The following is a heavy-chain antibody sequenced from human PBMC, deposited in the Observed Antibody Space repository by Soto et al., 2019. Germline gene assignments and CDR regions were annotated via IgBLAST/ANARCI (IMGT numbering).Heavy chain of an antibody. V-gene: IGHV4-59*01. CDR1: GGSISSYY. J-gene: IGHJ3*02. CDR2: IYFSGRT. D-gene: IGHD6-19*01. CDR3: SRRRPAGVLQDAFDI. Sequence: SETLSLTCTVSGGSISSYYWNWIRQPPGKGLEWIGYIYFSGRTNYNPSLKSRVTISIDTSKNQFSLKLTSATAADTAVYYCSRRRPAGVLQDAFDIWGPGTMVTVSS.